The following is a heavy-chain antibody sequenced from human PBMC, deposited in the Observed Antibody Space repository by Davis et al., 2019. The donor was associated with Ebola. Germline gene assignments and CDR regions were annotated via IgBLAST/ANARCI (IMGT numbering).Heavy chain of an antibody. V-gene: IGHV4-4*07. D-gene: IGHD3-10*02. Sequence: MPSETLSLTCTVSGGSMRGYYWSWIRQTAGKGLQWIGRIYSSGTTNYNPSLKSRATMSIDTYGKQVSLQLTSVPAADTAVYYCARGLGYYARGAPGDAFDIWGQGTMVTVSS. CDR1: GGSMRGYY. CDR3: ARGLGYYARGAPGDAFDI. J-gene: IGHJ3*02. CDR2: IYSSGTT.